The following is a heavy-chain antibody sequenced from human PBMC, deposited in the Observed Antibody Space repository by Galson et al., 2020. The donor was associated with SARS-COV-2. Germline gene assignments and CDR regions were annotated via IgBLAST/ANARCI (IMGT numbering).Heavy chain of an antibody. Sequence: GESLKISCKTSGFTFTAYSIHWVRQAPGRGLEWMGWINPNSDVTVLLQRFEDRVTVTRDTSTNTVYMELRDLRPDDTAVYYCAREDGTGVTSFDHWGQGTLVTVSS. CDR3: AREDGTGVTSFDH. V-gene: IGHV1-2*02. D-gene: IGHD3-3*01. CDR1: GFTFTAYS. CDR2: INPNSDVT. J-gene: IGHJ4*02.